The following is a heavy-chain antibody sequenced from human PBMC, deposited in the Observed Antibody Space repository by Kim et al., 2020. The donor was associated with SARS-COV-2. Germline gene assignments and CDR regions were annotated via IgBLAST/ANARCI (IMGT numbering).Heavy chain of an antibody. D-gene: IGHD3-10*01. J-gene: IGHJ5*01. Sequence: SETLSLTCTVSGGSISSYYWSWIRQPPGKGQEWIGYSYNSESTNYNPSLKSRITISVDTSKNQISLKLSSVTAAATAVYYCARAYYGSGSAWFDSWGQGTMVTVSS. CDR3: ARAYYGSGSAWFDS. V-gene: IGHV4-59*01. CDR2: SYNSEST. CDR1: GGSISSYY.